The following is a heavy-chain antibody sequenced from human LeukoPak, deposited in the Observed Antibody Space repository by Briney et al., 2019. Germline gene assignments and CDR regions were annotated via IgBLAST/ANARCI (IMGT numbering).Heavy chain of an antibody. J-gene: IGHJ3*02. Sequence: GASVKVSCKASGYTFPGYYMHRVREAPGQGLEWMGWINPNSGGTNYAQKFQGRVTMTRYTSISTAYMELSRLRSGDTAVYYCARVRFLEWLDAFDIWGQGTMVTVSS. CDR1: GYTFPGYY. D-gene: IGHD3-3*01. V-gene: IGHV1-2*02. CDR2: INPNSGGT. CDR3: ARVRFLEWLDAFDI.